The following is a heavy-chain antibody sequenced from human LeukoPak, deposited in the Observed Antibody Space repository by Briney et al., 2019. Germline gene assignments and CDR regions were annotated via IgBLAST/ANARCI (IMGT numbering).Heavy chain of an antibody. D-gene: IGHD3-16*01. Sequence: PSETLSHTCTVSGGSISSSTYYWGWIRQPPGKGLEWIGSIYYGGGTYYTPSLKIRVTISVDTSKNQFSLKLSSVTAADTAVYYCARKGGAFDIWGQGTMVTVSS. J-gene: IGHJ3*02. CDR1: GGSISSSTYY. CDR3: ARKGGAFDI. V-gene: IGHV4-39*01. CDR2: IYYGGGT.